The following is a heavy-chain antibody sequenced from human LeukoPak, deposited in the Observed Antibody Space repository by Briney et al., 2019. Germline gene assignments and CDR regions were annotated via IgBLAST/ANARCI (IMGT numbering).Heavy chain of an antibody. CDR3: AREVSEYSSSWYVDY. V-gene: IGHV4-38-2*02. D-gene: IGHD6-13*01. CDR2: IYHSGST. J-gene: IGHJ4*02. CDR1: GYSISSGYY. Sequence: SETLSLTCTVSGYSISSGYYWGWIRQPPGKGLEWIGSIYHSGSTYYNPSLKSRVTISVDTSKNQFSLKLSSVTAADTAVYYCAREVSEYSSSWYVDYWGQGTLVTVSS.